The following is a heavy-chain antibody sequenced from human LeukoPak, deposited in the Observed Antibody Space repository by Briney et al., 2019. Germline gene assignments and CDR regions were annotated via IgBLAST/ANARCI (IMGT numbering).Heavy chain of an antibody. Sequence: ASVKVSCKASGYTFTSYYMHWVRQAPGQGLEWMGAINPSGGSTTYAQKFQGRVTVTRDMSTTTVYMELSSLRSEDTAMYYCARGYSYGFSPDYWGRGTLVTVSS. D-gene: IGHD5-18*01. CDR1: GYTFTSYY. J-gene: IGHJ4*02. CDR3: ARGYSYGFSPDY. CDR2: INPSGGST. V-gene: IGHV1-46*01.